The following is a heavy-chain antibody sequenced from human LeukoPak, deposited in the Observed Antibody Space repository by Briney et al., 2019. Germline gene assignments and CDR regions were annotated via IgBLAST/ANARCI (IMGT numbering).Heavy chain of an antibody. D-gene: IGHD6-13*01. J-gene: IGHJ5*02. CDR3: ARGGIAAAGRSIWFDP. V-gene: IGHV4-38-2*02. CDR1: GYSISSGYY. Sequence: PSETLSLTCTVSGYSISSGYYWGWIRQPPGKGLEWIGSIYHSGSTYYNPSLKSRVTISVDTSKNQFSLKLSSVTAADTAVYYCARGGIAAAGRSIWFDPWGQGTLVTVSS. CDR2: IYHSGST.